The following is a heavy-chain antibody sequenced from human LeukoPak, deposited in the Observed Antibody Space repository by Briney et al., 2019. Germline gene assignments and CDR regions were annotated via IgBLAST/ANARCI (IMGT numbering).Heavy chain of an antibody. V-gene: IGHV6-1*01. Sequence: SQTLSLTCAIYGDSVSSNSAAWNWIRQSPSRGLEWLGRTYYRSKWYNDYAVSVKGRITINPDTSKNQFSLQLNSVTPEDTAVYYCARDLMAYYDILTGSPLAAGDAFDIWGQGTMVTVSS. CDR2: TYYRSKWYN. D-gene: IGHD3-9*01. J-gene: IGHJ3*02. CDR1: GDSVSSNSAA. CDR3: ARDLMAYYDILTGSPLAAGDAFDI.